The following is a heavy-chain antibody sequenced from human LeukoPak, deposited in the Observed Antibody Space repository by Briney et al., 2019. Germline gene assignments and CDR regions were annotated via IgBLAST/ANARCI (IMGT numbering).Heavy chain of an antibody. CDR1: GFTFSSYS. J-gene: IGHJ5*02. Sequence: GGSLRLSCAASGFTFSSYSMNWVRQAPGKGLEWVSSISSSSSYIYYADSVKGRFTISRDNAKDSLYLQMNSLRAEDTAVYYCARDYYGSGKTSPGAPNWFDPWGQGTLVTVS. CDR2: ISSSSSYI. D-gene: IGHD3-10*01. CDR3: ARDYYGSGKTSPGAPNWFDP. V-gene: IGHV3-21*01.